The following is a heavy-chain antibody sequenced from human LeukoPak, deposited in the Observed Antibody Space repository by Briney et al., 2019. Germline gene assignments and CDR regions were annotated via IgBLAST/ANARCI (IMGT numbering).Heavy chain of an antibody. V-gene: IGHV5-51*01. D-gene: IGHD2-15*01. Sequence: GESLKISCKGSGYSFTSYWIGWVRQMPGKGLEWMGIIYPGDSDTRYSPSFQGQVTISADKSISTAYLQWSSLKASDTAMYYCARGYCSGGSCHGSIPNWFDPWGQGTLVTVSS. J-gene: IGHJ5*02. CDR2: IYPGDSDT. CDR1: GYSFTSYW. CDR3: ARGYCSGGSCHGSIPNWFDP.